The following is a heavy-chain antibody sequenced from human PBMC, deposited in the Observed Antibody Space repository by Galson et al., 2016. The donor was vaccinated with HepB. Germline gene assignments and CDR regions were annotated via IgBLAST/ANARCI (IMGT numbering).Heavy chain of an antibody. V-gene: IGHV3-7*01. CDR2: IKEDASEK. J-gene: IGHJ4*02. D-gene: IGHD5-18*01. Sequence: SLRLSCAASGFTFSRYWMSWVRQAPGKGLEWVANIKEDASEKYYVDSVKGRFTISRDNAKNSVYLQMNSLRAEDTALYYCVRESPGVSSYGSVDYWGQGTLVTVSS. CDR1: GFTFSRYW. CDR3: VRESPGVSSYGSVDY.